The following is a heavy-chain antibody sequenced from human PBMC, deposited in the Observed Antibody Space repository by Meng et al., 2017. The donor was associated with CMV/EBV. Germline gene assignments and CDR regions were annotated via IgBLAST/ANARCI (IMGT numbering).Heavy chain of an antibody. CDR3: ARGGALAAFDI. Sequence: GSLRLSCTVSGGSISSFYWSWIRQPPGKGLEWIGYIYYSGSNNYNPSLKSRVTISVDTSKNQFSLKLSSVTAADTAVYYCARGGALAAFDIWGQGTMVTVSS. J-gene: IGHJ3*02. CDR2: IYYSGSN. D-gene: IGHD3-16*01. CDR1: GGSISSFY. V-gene: IGHV4-59*01.